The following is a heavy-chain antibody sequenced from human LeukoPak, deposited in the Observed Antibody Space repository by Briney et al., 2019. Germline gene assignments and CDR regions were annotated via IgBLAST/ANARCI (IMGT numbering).Heavy chain of an antibody. V-gene: IGHV4-39*01. CDR3: ARQIAYYDFWSGYFFDY. D-gene: IGHD3-3*01. CDR2: IYYSGST. J-gene: IGHJ4*02. Sequence: SETLSLTCTVSGGSISSSSYYWGWIRQPPGKGLEWIGSIYYSGSTYYNPSLKSRVTISVETSKNQFSLKLSSVTAADTAVYYCARQIAYYDFWSGYFFDYWGQGTLVTVSS. CDR1: GGSISSSSYY.